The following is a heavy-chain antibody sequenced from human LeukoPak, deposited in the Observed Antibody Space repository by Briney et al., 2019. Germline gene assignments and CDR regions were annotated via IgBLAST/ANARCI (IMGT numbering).Heavy chain of an antibody. CDR2: IYPGDSDT. J-gene: IGHJ4*02. D-gene: IGHD5-18*01. CDR1: GYSFTSYW. Sequence: GESLKISCKGSGYSFTSYWIGWVGQMPGKGLEWMGIIYPGDSDTRYSPSFQGQVTISADKSTRTAYLQCSSLKASDTAMYYCARQRNSYGFFIDYWGQGTLVTVSS. V-gene: IGHV5-51*01. CDR3: ARQRNSYGFFIDY.